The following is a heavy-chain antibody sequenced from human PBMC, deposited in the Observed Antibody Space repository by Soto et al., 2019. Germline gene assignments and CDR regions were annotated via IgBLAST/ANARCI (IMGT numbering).Heavy chain of an antibody. CDR3: ARMEYYYYYMDG. CDR2: ISSSSSYI. D-gene: IGHD3-3*01. J-gene: IGHJ6*03. Sequence: GGSLRLSCAASGFTFSSYSMNWVRQAPGKGLEWVSSISSSSSYIYYADSVKGRFTISRDNAKNSLYLQVNSLRAEDTAVYYCARMEYYYYYMDGWGKGSTVTVSS. CDR1: GFTFSSYS. V-gene: IGHV3-21*01.